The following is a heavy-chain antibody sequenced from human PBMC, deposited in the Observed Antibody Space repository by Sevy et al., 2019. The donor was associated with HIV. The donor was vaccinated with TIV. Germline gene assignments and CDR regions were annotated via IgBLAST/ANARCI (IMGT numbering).Heavy chain of an antibody. Sequence: GGPLRLSCAASGFPFSKYSMSWIRQTPGKGLEWVATFSFGCGQINYADSVKGRFTISRDDSRNTFYLQMNSLRSDDTAIYYCAREGCTRPHDYWGQGTVVTVSS. CDR2: FSFGCGQI. V-gene: IGHV3-21*04. CDR1: GFPFSKYS. D-gene: IGHD2-8*01. CDR3: AREGCTRPHDY. J-gene: IGHJ4*02.